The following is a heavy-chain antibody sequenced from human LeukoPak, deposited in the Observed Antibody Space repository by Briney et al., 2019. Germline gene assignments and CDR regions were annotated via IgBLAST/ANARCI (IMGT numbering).Heavy chain of an antibody. D-gene: IGHD6-19*01. Sequence: GASVKVSCKASGYTFTSYDINWVRQATGQGLEWMGWMNPNSGNTGYAQKFQGRVTITRNTSISTAYMELSSLRSEDTAVYYCARGCRSSGWFTYYYYYMDVWGKGTTVTVSS. J-gene: IGHJ6*03. CDR3: ARGCRSSGWFTYYYYYMDV. CDR2: MNPNSGNT. V-gene: IGHV1-8*01. CDR1: GYTFTSYD.